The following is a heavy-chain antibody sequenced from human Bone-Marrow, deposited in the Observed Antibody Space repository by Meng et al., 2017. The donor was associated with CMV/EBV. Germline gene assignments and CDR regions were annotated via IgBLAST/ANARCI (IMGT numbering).Heavy chain of an antibody. Sequence: GESLKISCAASGFTFSSYSMNWVRQAPGKGLEWVSSISSSSSYIYYADSVKGRFTISRDNAKNSLYLQMNSLRAGDTAVYYCARKSVVVGLRYWGQGTLVTVSS. D-gene: IGHD3-22*01. J-gene: IGHJ4*02. V-gene: IGHV3-21*01. CDR2: ISSSSSYI. CDR1: GFTFSSYS. CDR3: ARKSVVVGLRY.